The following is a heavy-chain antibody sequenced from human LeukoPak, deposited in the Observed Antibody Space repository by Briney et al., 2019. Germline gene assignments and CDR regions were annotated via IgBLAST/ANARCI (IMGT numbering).Heavy chain of an antibody. V-gene: IGHV3-23*01. J-gene: IGHJ4*02. CDR1: GFTFSSYA. CDR3: AKVPHYMDY. Sequence: PGGSLRLSCAASGFTFSSYAMTWVRQAPGKGLEWVSVISGSGGTTYYADSVKGRFTISRDKSKNTLNLQMSSLRAEDTAVYYCAKVPHYMDYWGQGTLVTVSS. CDR2: ISGSGGTT.